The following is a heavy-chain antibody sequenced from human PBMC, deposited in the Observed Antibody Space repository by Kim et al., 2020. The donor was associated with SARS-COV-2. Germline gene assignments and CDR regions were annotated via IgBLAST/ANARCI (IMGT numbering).Heavy chain of an antibody. CDR1: GYTLTELS. CDR3: ATDYYDSSGPYWYFDL. Sequence: ASVKVSCKVSGYTLTELSMHWVRQAPGKGLEWMGGFDPEDGETIYAQKFQGRVTMTEDTSTDTAYMELSSLRSEDTAVYYCATDYYDSSGPYWYFDLWGRGTLVTVSS. D-gene: IGHD3-22*01. J-gene: IGHJ2*01. V-gene: IGHV1-24*01. CDR2: FDPEDGET.